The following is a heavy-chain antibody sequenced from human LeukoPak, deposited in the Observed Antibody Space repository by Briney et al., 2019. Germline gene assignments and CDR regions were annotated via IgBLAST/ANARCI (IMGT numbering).Heavy chain of an antibody. CDR1: GFTFRDYA. CDR2: ISTDSINK. CDR3: ARRPRGYALDV. Sequence: GGSLRLSCTASGFTFRDYAMHWVRQAPGKGLEWVALISTDSINKYYADSVAGRFTVSRDDSNNTLFLHLDTLKIEDTAVYFCARRPRGYALDVWGQGTMVTVS. J-gene: IGHJ3*01. V-gene: IGHV3-30*04.